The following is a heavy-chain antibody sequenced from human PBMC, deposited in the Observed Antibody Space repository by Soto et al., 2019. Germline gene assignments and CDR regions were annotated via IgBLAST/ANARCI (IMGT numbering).Heavy chain of an antibody. CDR2: IRSKAYGGTT. V-gene: IGHV3-49*05. J-gene: IGHJ6*02. CDR1: GFTFGDYA. Sequence: EVQLVESGGGLVKPGRSLRLSCTASGFTFGDYAMSWFRQAPGKGLEWVGFIRSKAYGGTTEYAASVKGRFTISRDDFKSIAYLQMNSLKTEDTAVYYCTRDVGRGSFGMDVWGQGTTVTVSS. D-gene: IGHD3-10*01. CDR3: TRDVGRGSFGMDV.